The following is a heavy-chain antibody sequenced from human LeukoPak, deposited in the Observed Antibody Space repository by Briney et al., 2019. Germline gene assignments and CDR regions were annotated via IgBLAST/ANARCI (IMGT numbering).Heavy chain of an antibody. CDR2: ISYDGSNK. Sequence: GGSLRLSCAASGFTFSSYAMHWVRQAPGKGLEWVAVISYDGSNKHYADSVKGRFTISRDNSKNTLYLQMNSLRAEDTAVYYCEAISSGKDIVVVAADYWGQGTLVTVSS. CDR3: EAISSGKDIVVVAADY. J-gene: IGHJ4*02. D-gene: IGHD2-2*01. CDR1: GFTFSSYA. V-gene: IGHV3-30-3*01.